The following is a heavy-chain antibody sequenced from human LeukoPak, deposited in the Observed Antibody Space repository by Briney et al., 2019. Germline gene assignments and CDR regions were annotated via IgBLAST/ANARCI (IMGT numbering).Heavy chain of an antibody. V-gene: IGHV6-1*01. D-gene: IGHD3-22*01. CDR2: TYYRSKWYN. J-gene: IGHJ4*02. CDR1: GDSVSSNSAA. CDR3: ARFGRTYYYDSSGYYRYFDY. Sequence: SQTLSLTCAISGDSVSSNSAAWNWIRQSPSRGLEWLGRTYYRSKWYNDYAVSVKSRITINPDTSKNQFSLQLNSVTPEDTAVYYCARFGRTYYYDSSGYYRYFDYWGQGTLVTVS.